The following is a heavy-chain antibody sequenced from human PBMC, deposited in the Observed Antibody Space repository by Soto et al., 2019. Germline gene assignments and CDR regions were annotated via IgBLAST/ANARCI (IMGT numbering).Heavy chain of an antibody. CDR3: AREPHDFWSDQHNWLDP. CDR2: INAGNGNT. Sequence: GASVKVSCKASGYTFTSYAMHWVRQAPGQRLEWMGWINAGNGNTKYSQKFQGRVTITRDTSASTAYMELSSLRSEDTAVYYCAREPHDFWSDQHNWLDPWGQGTMVTVYS. D-gene: IGHD3-3*01. J-gene: IGHJ5*02. V-gene: IGHV1-3*01. CDR1: GYTFTSYA.